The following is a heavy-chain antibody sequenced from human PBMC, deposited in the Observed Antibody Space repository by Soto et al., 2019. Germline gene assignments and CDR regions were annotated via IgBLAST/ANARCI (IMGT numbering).Heavy chain of an antibody. V-gene: IGHV1-69*06. CDR3: ARGGAGYCSSTSCYIGGSDYYYGMDV. J-gene: IGHJ6*02. D-gene: IGHD2-2*02. CDR1: GGTFSSYA. Sequence: ASVKVSCKASGGTFSSYAISWVRQAPGQGLEWMGGIIPIFGTANYAQKFQGRVTITADKSTSTAYMELSSLRSEDTAVYYCARGGAGYCSSTSCYIGGSDYYYGMDVWGQGTTVTVSS. CDR2: IIPIFGTA.